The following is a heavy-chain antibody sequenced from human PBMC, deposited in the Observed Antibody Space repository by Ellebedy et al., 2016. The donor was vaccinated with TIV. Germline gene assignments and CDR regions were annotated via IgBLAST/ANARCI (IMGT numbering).Heavy chain of an antibody. CDR3: ARGDADPYYYYYGMDV. Sequence: ASVKVSCXASGYTFTGYYMHWVRQAPGQGLEWMGWINPNSGGTNYAQKFQGWVTMTRDTSISTAYMELSRLRSDDTAVYYCARGDADPYYYYYGMDVWGQGTTVTVSS. CDR1: GYTFTGYY. V-gene: IGHV1-2*04. CDR2: INPNSGGT. J-gene: IGHJ6*02.